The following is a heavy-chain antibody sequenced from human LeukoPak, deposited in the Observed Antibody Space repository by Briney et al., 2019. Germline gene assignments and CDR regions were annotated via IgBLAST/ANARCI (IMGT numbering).Heavy chain of an antibody. D-gene: IGHD3-10*01. CDR2: ISYDGSNK. CDR3: ASDTGSGSPRTYGMGV. J-gene: IGHJ6*02. V-gene: IGHV3-30-3*01. CDR1: GFTFSSYA. Sequence: PGGSLRLSCAASGFTFSSYAMHWVRQAPGKGLEWVAVISYDGSNKYYADSVKGRFTISRDNSKNTLYLQMNSLRAEDTAVYYCASDTGSGSPRTYGMGVWGQGTTVTVSS.